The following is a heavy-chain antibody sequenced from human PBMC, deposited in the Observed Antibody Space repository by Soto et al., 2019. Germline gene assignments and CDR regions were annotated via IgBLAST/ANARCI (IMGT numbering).Heavy chain of an antibody. CDR1: GYTFTSYD. CDR3: ARVLSRYCSSTSCLARGAFDI. V-gene: IGHV1-8*01. J-gene: IGHJ3*02. CDR2: MNPNSGNT. D-gene: IGHD2-2*01. Sequence: ASVKVSCKASGYTFTSYDINWVRQATGQGLEWMGWMNPNSGNTGYAQKFQGRVTMTRNTSISTAYMELSSLRSEDTAVYYCARVLSRYCSSTSCLARGAFDIWGQGTMVTVSS.